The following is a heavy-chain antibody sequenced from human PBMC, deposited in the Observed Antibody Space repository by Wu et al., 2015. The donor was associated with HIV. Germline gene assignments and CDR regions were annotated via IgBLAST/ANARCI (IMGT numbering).Heavy chain of an antibody. CDR3: ARDWQFQVTFGDFYMDI. V-gene: IGHV1-2*02. J-gene: IGHJ6*03. CDR1: GYTFTGYY. Sequence: QVQLVQSASEMKKSGASMKVSCKTSGYTFTGYYIHWVRQAPGQGLEWMGWINPDTGDTKFAQIFKGRISMTRDTSTTTVNLILASPKSNDTATYYCARDWQFQVTFGDFYMDIWGNGTTVIVS. D-gene: IGHD3-3*01. CDR2: INPDTGDT.